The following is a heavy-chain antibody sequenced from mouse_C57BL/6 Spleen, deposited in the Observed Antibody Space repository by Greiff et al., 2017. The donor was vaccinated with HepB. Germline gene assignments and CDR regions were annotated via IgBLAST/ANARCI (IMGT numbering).Heavy chain of an antibody. Sequence: EVQLVESGGDLVKPGGSLKLSCAASGFTFSSYGMSWVRQTPDKRLEWVATISSGGSYTYYPDSVKGRFTISRDNAKNTLYLQMSSLKSEDTAMYYCARRSFITTVVAFYYLDYWGQGTTLTVSS. J-gene: IGHJ2*01. V-gene: IGHV5-6*01. D-gene: IGHD1-1*01. CDR2: ISSGGSYT. CDR3: ARRSFITTVVAFYYLDY. CDR1: GFTFSSYG.